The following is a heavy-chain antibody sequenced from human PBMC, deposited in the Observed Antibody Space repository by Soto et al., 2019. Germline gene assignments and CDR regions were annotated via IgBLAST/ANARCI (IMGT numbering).Heavy chain of an antibody. CDR2: ISAYNGNT. CDR1: GYTFTSYG. V-gene: IGHV1-18*01. Sequence: ASVKVSCKASGYTFTSYGISWVRQAPGQGLEWMGWISAYNGNTNYAQKLQGRVTMTTDTSTSTAYMELRSLRSDDTAVYYCARDAFYDFWSGGNWFDPWGQGXLVTVYS. CDR3: ARDAFYDFWSGGNWFDP. D-gene: IGHD3-3*01. J-gene: IGHJ5*02.